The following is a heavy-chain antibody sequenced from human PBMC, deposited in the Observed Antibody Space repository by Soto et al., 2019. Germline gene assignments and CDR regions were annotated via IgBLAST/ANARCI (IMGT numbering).Heavy chain of an antibody. Sequence: EVQLVESGGDLVQPGGSLRLSCVTSGLTFSNYWLSWVRQAPGKGLEWVANINPAGNKKYYVDSVKGRFTISRDNAKNSLYLQMNSLKAEDTAVYYCARDRGSGRYWGQGTLVTVSS. D-gene: IGHD2-8*02. J-gene: IGHJ4*02. CDR1: GLTFSNYW. CDR3: ARDRGSGRY. V-gene: IGHV3-7*05. CDR2: INPAGNKK.